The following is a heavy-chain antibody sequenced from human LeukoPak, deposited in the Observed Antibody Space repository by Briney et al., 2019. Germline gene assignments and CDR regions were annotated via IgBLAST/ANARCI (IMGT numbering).Heavy chain of an antibody. CDR1: GASLINFY. J-gene: IGHJ4*02. D-gene: IGHD3-9*01. Sequence: SETLSLTCTVSGASLINFYWSWIRQPPGKGLEWIGYIYYSGTTNTNPSLKSRVTMSVDTPKNQFSLKLRSVTAADTAVYYCARLEFDVLTGYYEALDYLGQGTLVTVSS. CDR2: IYYSGTT. CDR3: ARLEFDVLTGYYEALDY. V-gene: IGHV4-59*08.